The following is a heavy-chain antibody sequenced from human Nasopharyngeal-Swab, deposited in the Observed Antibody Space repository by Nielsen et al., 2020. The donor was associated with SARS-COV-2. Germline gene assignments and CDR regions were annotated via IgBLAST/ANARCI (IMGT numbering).Heavy chain of an antibody. V-gene: IGHV4-4*07. CDR3: AREEQSFDY. Sequence: SESLSLTCSVSGGSINNYYMSWIRQPAGKGLEWIGRIYFSGSTNYNASLKSRVTMSVDMSKNQFSLKLSSVTAADKAVYYCAREEQSFDYWGQGTLVAVSS. D-gene: IGHD1-26*01. J-gene: IGHJ4*02. CDR2: IYFSGST. CDR1: GGSINNYY.